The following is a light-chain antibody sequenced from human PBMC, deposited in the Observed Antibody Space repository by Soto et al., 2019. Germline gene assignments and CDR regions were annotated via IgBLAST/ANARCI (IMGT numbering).Light chain of an antibody. J-gene: IGLJ3*02. CDR3: SSYTFSNTWV. Sequence: QSALTQPASVSASLGQSITISCSGTNSDIGGHNFVSWYQQLPGKTPKVLIYGVSNRPSGISNRFSGSKSGNTASLTISGLQAEDEADYYCSSYTFSNTWVFGGGTQLTVL. CDR2: GVS. V-gene: IGLV2-14*01. CDR1: NSDIGGHNF.